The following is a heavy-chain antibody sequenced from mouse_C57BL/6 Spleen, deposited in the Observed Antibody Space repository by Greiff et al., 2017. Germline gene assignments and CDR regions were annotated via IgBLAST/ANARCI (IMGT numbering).Heavy chain of an antibody. CDR3: ARKGSSYDYAMDY. CDR2: ISDGGSYT. V-gene: IGHV5-4*01. J-gene: IGHJ4*01. CDR1: GFTFSSYA. Sequence: EVQGVESGGGLVKPGGSLKLSCAASGFTFSSYAMSWVRQTPEKRLEWVATISDGGSYTYYPDNVKGRFTISRDNAKNNLYLQMSHLKSEDTAMYYCARKGSSYDYAMDYWGQGTSVTVSS. D-gene: IGHD1-1*01.